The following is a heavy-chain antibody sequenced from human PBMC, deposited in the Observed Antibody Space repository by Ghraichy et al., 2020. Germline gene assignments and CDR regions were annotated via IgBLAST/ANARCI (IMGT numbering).Heavy chain of an antibody. D-gene: IGHD3-10*01. V-gene: IGHV3-7*03. CDR2: IKQDGGEK. J-gene: IGHJ6*02. CDR3: ARGRGGYYGVDV. CDR1: GFTLKSFW. Sequence: GGSLRLSCAASGFTLKSFWMSWVRQAPGKGLEWVANIKQDGGEKFSLDSVKGRFTISRDNANNSLFLEMNSLRVEDTALYYCARGRGGYYGVDVWGQGTTVTGSS.